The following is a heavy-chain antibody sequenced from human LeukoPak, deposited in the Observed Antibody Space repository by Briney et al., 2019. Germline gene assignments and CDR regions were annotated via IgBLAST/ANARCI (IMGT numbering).Heavy chain of an antibody. V-gene: IGHV3-7*01. CDR3: ARDFCPSTAAWGAFDI. J-gene: IGHJ3*02. CDR1: GFTFSTYA. CDR2: IKDDGSGE. D-gene: IGHD6-6*01. Sequence: GGSLRLSCAASGFTFSTYAMSWVRQAPGKGLEWVADIKDDGSGEYYVDSVKGRFTISRDNAKKSLYLQMNSLRAEDTAVYYCARDFCPSTAAWGAFDIWAQGTMVTVSS.